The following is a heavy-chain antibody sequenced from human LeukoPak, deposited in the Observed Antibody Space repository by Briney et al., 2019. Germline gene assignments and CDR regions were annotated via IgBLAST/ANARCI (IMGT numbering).Heavy chain of an antibody. CDR2: ISNSSSYI. J-gene: IGHJ4*02. CDR1: GFTFSSYN. CDR3: ARDSQRITIFGVVRYFDY. Sequence: GSLGLSCEASGFTFSSYNMNWVRQAPGKGLEWVSSISNSSSYIYYADSVKGRFTISRDNAKNSLYLQMNSLRAEDTAVYYCARDSQRITIFGVVRYFDYWGQGTLVTVSS. D-gene: IGHD3-3*01. V-gene: IGHV3-21*01.